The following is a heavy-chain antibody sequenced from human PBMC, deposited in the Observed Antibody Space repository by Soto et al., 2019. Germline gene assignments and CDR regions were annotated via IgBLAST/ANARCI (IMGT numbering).Heavy chain of an antibody. CDR2: INSDGSST. D-gene: IGHD3-22*01. J-gene: IGHJ4*02. CDR1: GFTFSSYW. V-gene: IGHV3-74*01. CDR3: ASMDPRLYDSSGYLLN. Sequence: PGGSLRLSCAASGFTFSSYWMHWVRQAPGKGLVWVSRINSDGSSTSYADSVKGRFTISRDNAKNTLYLQMNSLRAEDTAVYYCASMDPRLYDSSGYLLNWGQGTLVTVSS.